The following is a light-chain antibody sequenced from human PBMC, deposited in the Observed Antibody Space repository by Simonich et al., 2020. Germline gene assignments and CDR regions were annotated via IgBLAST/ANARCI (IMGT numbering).Light chain of an antibody. V-gene: IGLV4-69*01. CDR2: LNSDGSH. CDR1: SGHSSYA. Sequence: QLVLTQSPSASASLGASVKLTCTLSSGHSSYAIAWHQQQPEKGPRYLMKLNSDGSHSKGDGIPGRFYGSILGNKAALTITGAQADDESDYYCVLYMGSGMVFGGGTKLTVL. CDR3: VLYMGSGMV. J-gene: IGLJ2*01.